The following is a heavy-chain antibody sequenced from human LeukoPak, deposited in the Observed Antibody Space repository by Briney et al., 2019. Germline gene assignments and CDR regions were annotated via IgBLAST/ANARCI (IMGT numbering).Heavy chain of an antibody. CDR1: GGSFSGYY. D-gene: IGHD3-10*01. CDR3: ARDDSFYYGSGRPFDY. Sequence: PSETLSLTCAVYGGSFSGYYWSWIRQPAGKGLEWIGRIYTSGSTNYNPSLKSRVTISVDTSKNQFSLKLSSVTAADTAVYYCARDDSFYYGSGRPFDYWGQGTLVTVSS. CDR2: IYTSGST. V-gene: IGHV4-4*07. J-gene: IGHJ4*02.